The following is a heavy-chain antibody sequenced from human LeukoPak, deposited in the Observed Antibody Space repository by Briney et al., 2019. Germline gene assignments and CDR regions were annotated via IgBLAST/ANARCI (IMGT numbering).Heavy chain of an antibody. CDR3: ASSRYDSSGYYGIIAY. J-gene: IGHJ4*02. V-gene: IGHV3-7*01. Sequence: GGSLRLSCAASGFTFSYYWMSWVRQAPGKGLEWVANIKEDGSENYSVDSVKGRFTISRDNAKNSLYLQMNSLRAEDTAVYYCASSRYDSSGYYGIIAYWGQGTLVTVSS. CDR1: GFTFSYYW. CDR2: IKEDGSEN. D-gene: IGHD3-22*01.